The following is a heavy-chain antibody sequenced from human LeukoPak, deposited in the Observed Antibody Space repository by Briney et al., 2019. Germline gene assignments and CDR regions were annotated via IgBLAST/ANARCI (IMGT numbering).Heavy chain of an antibody. D-gene: IGHD3-22*01. Sequence: GGSLRLSCAASGFTFSSYEMNWVRQAPGKGLEWVSYISSSGSTIYYADSVKGRFTISRDNAKSSLYLQMNSLRAEDTAVYYCAREGYYYDSSGYCFDYWGQGTLVTVSS. V-gene: IGHV3-48*03. CDR1: GFTFSSYE. J-gene: IGHJ4*02. CDR3: AREGYYYDSSGYCFDY. CDR2: ISSSGSTI.